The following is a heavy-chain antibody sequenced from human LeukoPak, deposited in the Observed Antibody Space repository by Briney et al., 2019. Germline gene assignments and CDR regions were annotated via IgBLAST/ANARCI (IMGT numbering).Heavy chain of an antibody. CDR2: IYYSGST. CDR3: ARVTSYYDFWSGYYTNPYYYGMDV. Sequence: NPSETLSLTCTVSGGSISSYYWSWIRQPPGKGLEWIGYIYYSGSTNYKPSLKSRVTISVDTSKNQFSLKLSSVTAADTAVYYCARVTSYYDFWSGYYTNPYYYGMDVWGQGTTVTVSS. V-gene: IGHV4-59*08. J-gene: IGHJ6*02. CDR1: GGSISSYY. D-gene: IGHD3-3*01.